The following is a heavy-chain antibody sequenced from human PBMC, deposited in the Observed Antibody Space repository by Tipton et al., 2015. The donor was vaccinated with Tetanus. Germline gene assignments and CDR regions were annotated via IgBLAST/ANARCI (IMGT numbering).Heavy chain of an antibody. V-gene: IGHV4-61*01. CDR1: GGSISSGSYY. CDR3: ATMTPVDWYFDL. Sequence: TLSLTCTVSGGSISSGSYYWSWVRQPPGKGLEYLGYILYGKSTHYNPSLKSRLSMSGDPATNQFSLRLTSVTAADTAVYYCATMTPVDWYFDLWGRGTLVTVSS. D-gene: IGHD4-23*01. CDR2: ILYGKST. J-gene: IGHJ2*01.